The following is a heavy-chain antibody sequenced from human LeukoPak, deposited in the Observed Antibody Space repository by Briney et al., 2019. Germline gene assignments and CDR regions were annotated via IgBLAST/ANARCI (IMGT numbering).Heavy chain of an antibody. V-gene: IGHV1-8*01. CDR3: ARATERVLLWFGKKYYFDY. CDR2: MNPNSGNT. CDR1: GYTFTSYD. J-gene: IGHJ4*02. Sequence: ASVKVSCKASGYTFTSYDINWVRQATGQGLEWVGWMNPNSGNTGYAQKFQGRVTMTRNTSISTAYMELSSLGSEDTAVYYCARATERVLLWFGKKYYFDYWGQGTLVTVSS. D-gene: IGHD3-10*01.